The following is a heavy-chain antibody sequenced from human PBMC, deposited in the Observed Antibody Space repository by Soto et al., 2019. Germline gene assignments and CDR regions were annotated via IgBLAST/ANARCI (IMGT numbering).Heavy chain of an antibody. J-gene: IGHJ5*02. CDR3: ASATYYDFWSIREHRKYNWFEP. CDR1: GGSISSYY. D-gene: IGHD3-3*01. Sequence: SETLSLTCTVSGGSISSYYWSWIRQPPGKGLEWIGYIYYSGSTNYNPSLKSRVTISVDTSKNQFSLKLSSVTAADTAVYYCASATYYDFWSIREHRKYNWFEPWGQGTLVTVSS. V-gene: IGHV4-59*12. CDR2: IYYSGST.